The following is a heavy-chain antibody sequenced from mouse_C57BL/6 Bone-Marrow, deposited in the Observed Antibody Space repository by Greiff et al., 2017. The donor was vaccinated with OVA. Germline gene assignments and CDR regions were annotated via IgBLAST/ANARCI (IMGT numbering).Heavy chain of an antibody. J-gene: IGHJ2*01. CDR1: GFNIKDDY. V-gene: IGHV14-4*01. CDR2: IDPENGDT. D-gene: IGHD1-1*01. CDR3: KVTTVA. Sequence: EVQGVESGAELVRPGASVKLSCTASGFNIKDDYMHWVKQRPEQGLEWIGWIDPENGDTEYASKFQGKATITADTSSNTAYLQLSSLKSEDTAVYYCKVTTVAGGQGTTLTVSS.